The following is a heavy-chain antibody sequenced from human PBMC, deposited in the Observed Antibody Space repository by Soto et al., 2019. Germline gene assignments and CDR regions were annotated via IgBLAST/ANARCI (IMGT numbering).Heavy chain of an antibody. J-gene: IGHJ4*02. CDR2: IQGGGSI. V-gene: IGHV3-66*01. Sequence: EVLLDESGGGFVQPGGSLRLSCAASGFTVSNNYMTWVRQAPGKGLEWVSVIQGGGSISYADSVMDRFTISRDSSKNTVFLDMNSLRPEETAVYFCARGEGSGSNALGDWGQGTLVTVSS. CDR1: GFTVSNNY. D-gene: IGHD3-10*01. CDR3: ARGEGSGSNALGD.